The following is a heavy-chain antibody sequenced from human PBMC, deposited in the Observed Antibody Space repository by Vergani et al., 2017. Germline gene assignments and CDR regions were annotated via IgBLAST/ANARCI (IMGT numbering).Heavy chain of an antibody. CDR1: GFVFDEYA. CDR3: AKDYNIMGALHY. D-gene: IGHD5-12*01. Sequence: EVQLVTSGGGLVQPGGSLRLSCAASGFVFDEYALHWVRQSPGKGLEWVSTITYNGGRTYYADSVTGRFTISRDNSKNTLFLQLKTLRAEDTGVYYCAKDYNIMGALHYWGQGTLVAVSS. J-gene: IGHJ4*02. V-gene: IGHV3-23*04. CDR2: ITYNGGRT.